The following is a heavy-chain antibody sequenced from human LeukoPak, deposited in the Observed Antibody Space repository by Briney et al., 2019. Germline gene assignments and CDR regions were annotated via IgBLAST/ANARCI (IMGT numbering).Heavy chain of an antibody. CDR3: ARGGIVGATFFAFDI. CDR2: INPSGGST. J-gene: IGHJ3*02. CDR1: GYTFTSYY. D-gene: IGHD1-26*01. V-gene: IGHV1-46*03. Sequence: ASVKVSCKASGYTFTSYYMHWVRQAPGQGLEWTGIINPSGGSTSYAQKFQGRVTMTRDTSTSTVYMELSSLRSEDTAVYYCARGGIVGATFFAFDIWGQGTMVTVSS.